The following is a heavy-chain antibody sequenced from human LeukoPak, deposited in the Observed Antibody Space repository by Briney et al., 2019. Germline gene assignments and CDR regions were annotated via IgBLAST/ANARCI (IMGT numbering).Heavy chain of an antibody. CDR1: GGTFSSYA. Sequence: SVKVSCKASGGTFSSYAISWVRQAPGQGLEWMGGIIPIFGTANYAQKFQGRVTITADESTSTAYMELSSLRSEDTAVYYCARSRSGYYTGLPLFDYWGQGTLVTVSS. D-gene: IGHD3-3*01. J-gene: IGHJ4*02. CDR3: ARSRSGYYTGLPLFDY. V-gene: IGHV1-69*13. CDR2: IIPIFGTA.